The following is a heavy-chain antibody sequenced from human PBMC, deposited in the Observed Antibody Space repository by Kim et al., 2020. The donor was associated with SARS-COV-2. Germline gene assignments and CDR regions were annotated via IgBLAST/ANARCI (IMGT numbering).Heavy chain of an antibody. J-gene: IGHJ5*02. CDR3: ARGGYNWNDVWFDP. CDR1: GDSVSSNSAA. V-gene: IGHV6-1*01. D-gene: IGHD1-1*01. CDR2: TYYRSKWYN. Sequence: SQTLSLPCAISGDSVSSNSAAWNWIRQSPSRGLEWLGRTYYRSKWYNDYAVSVKSRITINPDTSKNQFSLQLNSVTPEDTAVYYCARGGYNWNDVWFDPWGQGTLVTVSS.